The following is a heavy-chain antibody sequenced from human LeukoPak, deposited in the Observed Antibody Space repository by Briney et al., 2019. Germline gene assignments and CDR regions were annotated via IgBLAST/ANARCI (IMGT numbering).Heavy chain of an antibody. CDR3: ARGQTTVTN. CDR2: IKQDGSEK. CDR1: GFTFSSYW. V-gene: IGHV3-7*03. J-gene: IGHJ4*02. D-gene: IGHD4-17*01. Sequence: PGGSLRLSCAASGFTFSSYWMSWGRQAPGKGLEWVANIKQDGSEKYYVDSVKGRFTISKDNAKNSLYLQMNSLRAEDTAVYFCARGQTTVTNWGQGTLVTVSS.